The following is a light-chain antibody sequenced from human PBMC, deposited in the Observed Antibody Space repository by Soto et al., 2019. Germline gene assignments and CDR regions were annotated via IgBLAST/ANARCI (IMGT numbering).Light chain of an antibody. Sequence: EVVLTQSRAILSLSPGERATLFCRASQSVSVNFAWYQQKPGQPPRPLIYTASDRAPGIPARFSASGSGTDFTLTISSLEPEDFAVYFCQERNRWPRGTFGAGTKVEIK. CDR3: QERNRWPRGT. V-gene: IGKV3-11*01. CDR1: QSVSVN. J-gene: IGKJ4*01. CDR2: TAS.